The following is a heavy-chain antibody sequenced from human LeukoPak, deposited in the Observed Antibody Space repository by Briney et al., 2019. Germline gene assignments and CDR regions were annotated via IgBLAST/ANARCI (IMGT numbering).Heavy chain of an antibody. D-gene: IGHD3-10*01. CDR3: AKDHYGSGK. CDR2: ISGSGGST. V-gene: IGHV3-23*01. J-gene: IGHJ4*02. Sequence: VSAISGSGGSTYYADSVKGRFTISRDNSKNTLYLQMNSLRAEDTAVYYCAKDHYGSGKWGQGTLVTVSS.